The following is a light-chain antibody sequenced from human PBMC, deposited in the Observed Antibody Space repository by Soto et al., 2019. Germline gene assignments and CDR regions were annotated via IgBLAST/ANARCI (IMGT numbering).Light chain of an antibody. CDR3: HHFGSLPET. CDR2: SAS. Sequence: EIVMTQSPAALSVSPGERATLSCRAGQGVTTNFAWYQQKSGQSPRLLFYSASSRATGIPDRFSGSGSGTDFTLTISRLEPEDFAVYYCHHFGSLPETFDQGTNVE. J-gene: IGKJ1*01. CDR1: QGVTTN. V-gene: IGKV3-20*01.